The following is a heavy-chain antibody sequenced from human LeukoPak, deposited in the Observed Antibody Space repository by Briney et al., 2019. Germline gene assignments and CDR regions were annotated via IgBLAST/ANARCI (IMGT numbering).Heavy chain of an antibody. CDR1: GGSINNNNYY. CDR3: ARRSSSSWQNWFDP. D-gene: IGHD6-13*01. V-gene: IGHV4-31*03. CDR2: IHYSGRT. Sequence: SQTLSLTCTVSGGSINNNNYYWSWIRQHPGQGLEWIGYIHYSGRTFYNPSLKSRVTISVDTSKNQFSLKLSSVTAADTAVYYCARRSSSSWQNWFDPWGQGTLVTVSS. J-gene: IGHJ5*02.